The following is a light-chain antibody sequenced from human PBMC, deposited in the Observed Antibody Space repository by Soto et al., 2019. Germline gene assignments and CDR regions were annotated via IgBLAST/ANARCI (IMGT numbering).Light chain of an antibody. J-gene: IGKJ4*01. V-gene: IGKV3-11*01. CDR1: QSVSTY. CDR2: DAS. Sequence: EIILTQSPATLSLSPGERATLSCRASQSVSTYLAWYQQKPGQAPRLVLYDASNRATGIPARFSGSGSGTDFTLTISSLEPEDFAVYYCQHRSEWPLTFGGGTKVENK. CDR3: QHRSEWPLT.